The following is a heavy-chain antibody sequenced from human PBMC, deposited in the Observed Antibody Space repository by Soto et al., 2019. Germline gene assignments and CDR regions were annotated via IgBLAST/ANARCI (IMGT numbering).Heavy chain of an antibody. CDR1: GFTFSSYA. J-gene: IGHJ6*02. CDR2: ISGSGGSS. CDR3: AKDRLVAPYYYYGMDV. Sequence: GGSLRLSCAASGFTFSSYAMSWVRQAPGKGLEWVSAISGSGGSSYYADSVKGRFTISRDNPKNTLYLQMNSLRAEDTAVYYCAKDRLVAPYYYYGMDVWGQGTTVTVSS. D-gene: IGHD2-8*02. V-gene: IGHV3-23*01.